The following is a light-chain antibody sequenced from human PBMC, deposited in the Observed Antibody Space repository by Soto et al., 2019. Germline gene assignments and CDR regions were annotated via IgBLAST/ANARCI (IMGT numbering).Light chain of an antibody. J-gene: IGLJ2*01. Sequence: QSVLTQPPSASGSPGQSVTISCTGTSSDVGGYNYVSWYQQHPGKAPKLMIYEVSKRPSGVPDRFSGSKSGNTASLTVSGLQAADEADYFCSSYAGNKNVVFGGVTKVTVL. CDR1: SSDVGGYNY. CDR3: SSYAGNKNVV. CDR2: EVS. V-gene: IGLV2-8*01.